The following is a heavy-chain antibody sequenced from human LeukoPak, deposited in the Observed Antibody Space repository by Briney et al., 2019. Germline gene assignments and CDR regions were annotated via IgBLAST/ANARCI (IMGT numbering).Heavy chain of an antibody. CDR3: AKDGAGYRYPLYYFGY. V-gene: IGHV3-30*18. CDR2: ISYDGSNK. D-gene: IGHD5-18*01. J-gene: IGHJ4*02. CDR1: GFTFSSYG. Sequence: GRSLRLSCAASGFTFSSYGMHWVRQAPGKGLEWVAVISYDGSNKYYGDSVKGRFTISRDNSKNTLYLQMNRLRAEDTAVYYCAKDGAGYRYPLYYFGYWGQGTLVTVSS.